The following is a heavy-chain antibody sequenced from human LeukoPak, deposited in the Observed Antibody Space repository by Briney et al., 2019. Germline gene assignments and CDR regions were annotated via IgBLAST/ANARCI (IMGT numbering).Heavy chain of an antibody. CDR2: INHSGST. D-gene: IGHD3-22*01. Sequence: SETLSLTCTVSGGSISSYYWSWIRQPPGKGLEWIGEINHSGSTNYNPSLKSRVTISVDTSKNQFSLKLSSVTAADTAVYYCARMGYYYDSSGYWEYFQHWGQGTLVTVSS. CDR1: GGSISSYY. J-gene: IGHJ1*01. CDR3: ARMGYYYDSSGYWEYFQH. V-gene: IGHV4-34*01.